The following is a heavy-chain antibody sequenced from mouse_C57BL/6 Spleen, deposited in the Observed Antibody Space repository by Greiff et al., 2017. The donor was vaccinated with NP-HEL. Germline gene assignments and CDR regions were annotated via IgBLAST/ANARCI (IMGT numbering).Heavy chain of an antibody. D-gene: IGHD1-1*01. V-gene: IGHV1-69*01. J-gene: IGHJ4*01. CDR1: GYTFTSYW. CDR3: ALKYLYYYGSLDY. CDR2: IDPSDSYT. Sequence: VQLQQPGAELVMPGASVKLSCKASGYTFTSYWMHWVKQRPGQGLEWIGEIDPSDSYTNYNQKFKGKSTLTVDKSSSTAYMQLSSLTSEDSAVYYFALKYLYYYGSLDYWGQGTSVTVSS.